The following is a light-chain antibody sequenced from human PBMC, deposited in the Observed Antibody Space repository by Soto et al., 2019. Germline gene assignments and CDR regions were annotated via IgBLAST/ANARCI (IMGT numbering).Light chain of an antibody. J-gene: IGLJ1*01. Sequence: QSALIQPPSASGTPGQRVSISCSGTNSNIGSHSVSWYQQLPGTAPKLLIYTNDQRPSGVPDRFSGSKSGLSSSLAISGLHSEDEADYFCATWDDSLNGDVFGAGTKLTVL. CDR3: ATWDDSLNGDV. CDR2: TND. CDR1: NSNIGSHS. V-gene: IGLV1-44*01.